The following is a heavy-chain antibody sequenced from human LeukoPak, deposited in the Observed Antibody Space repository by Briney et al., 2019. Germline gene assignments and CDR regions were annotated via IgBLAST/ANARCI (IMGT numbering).Heavy chain of an antibody. CDR1: GGSINSYY. CDR2: IYYSAST. Sequence: SETLSLTCTVSGGSINSYYWSWIREPPGKGLEWIGYIYYSASTNYNPSLKSRVTISVDTSKNQFSLKLSSVTAADTAIYYCARRAGYYDSSGMALDYWGQGTLVTVSS. J-gene: IGHJ4*02. V-gene: IGHV4-59*08. D-gene: IGHD3-22*01. CDR3: ARRAGYYDSSGMALDY.